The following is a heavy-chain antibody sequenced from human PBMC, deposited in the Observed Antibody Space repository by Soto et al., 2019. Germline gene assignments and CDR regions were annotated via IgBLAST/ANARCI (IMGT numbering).Heavy chain of an antibody. CDR3: ARALAYCGGDCSDDY. V-gene: IGHV1-69*02. CDR2: IIPILGIA. D-gene: IGHD2-21*02. Sequence: QVQLVQSGAEVKKPGSSVKVSCKASGGTFSSYTISWVRQAPGQGLEWMGRIIPILGIANYAQKFQGRVTITADKSTSTAYMERSSLRSEDTAVYYCARALAYCGGDCSDDYWGQGTLVTVSS. CDR1: GGTFSSYT. J-gene: IGHJ4*02.